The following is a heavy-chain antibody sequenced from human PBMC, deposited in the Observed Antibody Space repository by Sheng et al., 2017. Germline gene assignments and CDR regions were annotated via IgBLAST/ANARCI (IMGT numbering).Heavy chain of an antibody. Sequence: QVQLVQSGAEVKKPGSSVKVSCKASGGTFSSYAISWVRQAPGQGLEWMGGIIPIFGTANYAQKFQGRVTITADESTSTAYMELSSLRSEDTAVYYCARVITMVRGIGDAFDIWGQGTMVTVSS. CDR3: ARVITMVRGIGDAFDI. CDR1: GGTFSSYA. CDR2: IIPIFGTA. D-gene: IGHD3-10*01. V-gene: IGHV1-69*13. J-gene: IGHJ3*02.